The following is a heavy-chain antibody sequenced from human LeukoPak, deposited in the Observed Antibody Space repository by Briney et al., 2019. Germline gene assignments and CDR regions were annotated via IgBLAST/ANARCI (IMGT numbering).Heavy chain of an antibody. CDR2: ISGSGGST. CDR1: GFTFSSCA. CDR3: AKDYDFWSGPPGHDAFDI. J-gene: IGHJ3*02. V-gene: IGHV3-23*01. D-gene: IGHD3-3*01. Sequence: PGGSLRLSCAASGFTFSSCAMSWVRQAPGKGLEWVSAISGSGGSTYYADSVKGRFTISRDNSKNTLYLQMNSLRAEDTAVYYCAKDYDFWSGPPGHDAFDIWGQGTMVTVSS.